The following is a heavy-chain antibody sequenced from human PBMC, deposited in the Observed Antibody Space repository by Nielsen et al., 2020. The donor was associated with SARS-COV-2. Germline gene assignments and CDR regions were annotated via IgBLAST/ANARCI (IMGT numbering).Heavy chain of an antibody. J-gene: IGHJ6*02. CDR3: ARASGYSYGYAYYYYGMDV. V-gene: IGHV1-69*01. Sequence: WVRQAPGQGLEWMGGIIPIFGTANYAQKFQGRVTITADESTSTAYMELNSLRSEDTAVYYCARASGYSYGYAYYYYGMDVWGQGTTVTVSS. CDR2: IIPIFGTA. D-gene: IGHD5-18*01.